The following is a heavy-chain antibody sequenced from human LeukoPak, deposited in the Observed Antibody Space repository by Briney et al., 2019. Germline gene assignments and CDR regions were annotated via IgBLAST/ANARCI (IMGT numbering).Heavy chain of an antibody. CDR1: GGSISSSSYY. CDR2: IYYSGST. CDR3: ASPRRDGYNEADDYYYYYMDV. V-gene: IGHV4-39*07. D-gene: IGHD5-24*01. Sequence: PSEALSLTCTVSGGSISSSSYYWGWIRQPPGKGLEWIGSIYYSGSTYYNPSLKSRVTISVDTSKNQFSLKLSSVTAADTAVYYCASPRRDGYNEADDYYYYYMDVWGKGTTVTVSS. J-gene: IGHJ6*03.